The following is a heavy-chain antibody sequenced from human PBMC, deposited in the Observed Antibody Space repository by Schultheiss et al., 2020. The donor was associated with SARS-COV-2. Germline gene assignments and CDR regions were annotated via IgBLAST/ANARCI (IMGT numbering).Heavy chain of an antibody. J-gene: IGHJ5*02. Sequence: SETLSLTCTVSGGSISSYYWSWIRQTAGKGLEWIGRIYDSDSTNYNPSLKSRVTMSVDMSKNQFSLKLSSVTAADTAVYYCARNTGSDWFDPWGQGTPVTVSS. CDR2: IYDSDST. CDR3: ARNTGSDWFDP. D-gene: IGHD5-18*01. CDR1: GGSISSYY. V-gene: IGHV4-4*07.